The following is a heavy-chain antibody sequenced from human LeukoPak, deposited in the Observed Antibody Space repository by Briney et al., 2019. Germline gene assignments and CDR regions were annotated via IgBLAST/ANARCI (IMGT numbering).Heavy chain of an antibody. Sequence: GGSLRLSXAASGFTFSSYSMNWVRQAPGKGLEWVSSISSSSSYIYYADSVKGRFTISRDNAKNSLYLQMNSLRAEDTAVYYCARGRPANYYSSSFSFDYWGQGTLVTVSS. CDR3: ARGRPANYYSSSFSFDY. V-gene: IGHV3-21*01. J-gene: IGHJ4*02. D-gene: IGHD6-6*01. CDR1: GFTFSSYS. CDR2: ISSSSSYI.